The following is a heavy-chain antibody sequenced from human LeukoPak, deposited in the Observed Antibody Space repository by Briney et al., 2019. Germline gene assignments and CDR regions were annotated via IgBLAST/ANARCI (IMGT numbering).Heavy chain of an antibody. V-gene: IGHV3-33*01. J-gene: IGHJ4*02. D-gene: IGHD3-22*01. Sequence: GGSLRLSCAASGFTFSSYGMHWVRQAPGKGLEWVAVIWYDGSNKYYADSVKGRFTISRDSSKNTLYLQMNSLRAEDTAVYYCARGSYDSSGYFFHASGLESDFDYWGQGTLVTVSS. CDR2: IWYDGSNK. CDR1: GFTFSSYG. CDR3: ARGSYDSSGYFFHASGLESDFDY.